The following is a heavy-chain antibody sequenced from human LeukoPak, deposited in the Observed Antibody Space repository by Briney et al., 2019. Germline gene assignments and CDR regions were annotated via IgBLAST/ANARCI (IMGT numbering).Heavy chain of an antibody. CDR3: ARSMVRGVNWFDP. CDR2: INHSGST. J-gene: IGHJ5*02. Sequence: SETLSLTCAVYGGSFSGYYWSWIRQPPGKGLEWIGEINHSGSTNYDPSLKSRVTISVDTSKNQFSLKLSSVTAADTAVYYCARSMVRGVNWFDPWGQETLVTVSS. D-gene: IGHD3-10*01. V-gene: IGHV4-34*01. CDR1: GGSFSGYY.